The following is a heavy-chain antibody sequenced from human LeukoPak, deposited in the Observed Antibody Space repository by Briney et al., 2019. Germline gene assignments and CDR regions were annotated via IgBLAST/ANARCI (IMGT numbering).Heavy chain of an antibody. CDR2: ISSSSYI. J-gene: IGHJ4*02. V-gene: IGHV3-21*01. D-gene: IGHD2-2*01. CDR1: GFTFSSYS. Sequence: GGSLRLSCAASGFTFSSYSMNWVRQAPGKGLEWVSSISSSSYIYYADSVKGRFTISRDNAKNPLYLQMNSLRAEDTAVYYCAREIVVVPAAMFDYWGQGTLVTVSS. CDR3: AREIVVVPAAMFDY.